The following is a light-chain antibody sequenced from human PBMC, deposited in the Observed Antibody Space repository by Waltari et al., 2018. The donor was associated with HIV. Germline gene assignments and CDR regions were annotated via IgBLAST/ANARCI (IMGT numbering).Light chain of an antibody. CDR1: QRLVFSDGNTS. Sequence: VVLIQSPVFLPVTFGQPSSFSCRSNQRLVFSDGNTSFNWCQQRPGQSPRRLIYRVSDRDSGVPDRFSGSGSDTDFTLKLSRVEADDVAVYYCMQGVRWPYTFGQGTRLEIK. J-gene: IGKJ5*01. V-gene: IGKV2-30*01. CDR3: MQGVRWPYT. CDR2: RVS.